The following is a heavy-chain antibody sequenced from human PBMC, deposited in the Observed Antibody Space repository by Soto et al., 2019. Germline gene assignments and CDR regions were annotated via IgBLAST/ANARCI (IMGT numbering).Heavy chain of an antibody. V-gene: IGHV3-33*01. D-gene: IGHD3-10*01. CDR3: AGEGKAGSHRGWIDP. CDR1: GFIFNTYA. CDR2: IWYDGSKK. J-gene: IGHJ5*02. Sequence: QVQLVESVGCVVQPGGSLRLSCAASGFIFNTYAMHWGRQAPGKELEWVAVIWYDGSKKYYADSVKGRFTMSRDNSKNTVYFEMNSLRAEYTAVYYCAGEGKAGSHRGWIDPWGQGTLVIVSS.